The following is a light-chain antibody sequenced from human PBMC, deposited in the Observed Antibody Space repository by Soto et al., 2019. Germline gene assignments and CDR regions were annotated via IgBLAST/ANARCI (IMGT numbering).Light chain of an antibody. CDR1: QSVSSSY. CDR2: AAS. Sequence: EIVLTQSPGTLSLSPGERATLSCRASQSVSSSYLAWYQQKPGQAPRLLIYAASSRATGIPDRFSGSGSGTDFSLTNSRLEREAFGVSYCHHYRGSPPITFGGGTKVEIK. CDR3: HHYRGSPPIT. V-gene: IGKV3-20*01. J-gene: IGKJ4*01.